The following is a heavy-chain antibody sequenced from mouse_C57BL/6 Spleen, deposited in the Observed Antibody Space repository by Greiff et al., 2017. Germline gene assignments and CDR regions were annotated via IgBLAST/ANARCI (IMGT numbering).Heavy chain of an antibody. V-gene: IGHV1-80*01. CDR2: IYPGDGDT. CDR1: GYAFSSYW. Sequence: QVQLQQSGAELVKPGASVKISCKASGYAFSSYWMNWVKQRPGQGLEWIGQIYPGDGDTNYNGKFKGKATLTADKSSSAAYMQLSSLTSEDPAVSFCARGSSDRYFGGWGTEATVTAAS. D-gene: IGHD1-1*01. J-gene: IGHJ1*03. CDR3: ARGSSDRYFGG.